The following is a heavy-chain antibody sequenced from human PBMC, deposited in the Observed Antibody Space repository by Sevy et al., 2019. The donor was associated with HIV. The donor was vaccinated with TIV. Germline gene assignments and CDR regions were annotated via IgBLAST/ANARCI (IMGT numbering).Heavy chain of an antibody. CDR1: GFTFGDYA. CDR2: LKSKADGGTV. D-gene: IGHD1-1*01. V-gene: IGHV3-49*04. J-gene: IGHJ4*02. CDR3: TRWKGLQSIFDY. Sequence: GGSLRLSCTTSGFTFGDYAMNWVRQAPGKGLEWVAFLKSKADGGTVDHAASVKGRFTIARDDSKSIAYLQMNDLTTEDSGVYYCTRWKGLQSIFDYWGQGALVTVSS.